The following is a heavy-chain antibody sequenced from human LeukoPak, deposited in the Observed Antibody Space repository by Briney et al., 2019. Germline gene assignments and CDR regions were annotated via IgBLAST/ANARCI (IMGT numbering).Heavy chain of an antibody. CDR3: ARESSEDQHFDY. CDR2: MNPNSGNT. V-gene: IGHV1-8*01. CDR1: GYTFTSYD. J-gene: IGHJ4*02. Sequence: GASVKVSCKASGYTFTSYDINWVRQATGQGLEWMGWMNPNSGNTGYAQKFQGRVTMTRNTSISTAYMELSSLRSEDTAVYYCARESSEDQHFDYWGQGTLVTVSS. D-gene: IGHD2-15*01.